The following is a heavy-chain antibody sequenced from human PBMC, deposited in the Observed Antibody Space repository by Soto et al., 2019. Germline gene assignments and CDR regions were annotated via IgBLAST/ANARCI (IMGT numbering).Heavy chain of an antibody. CDR3: VTAVRTRLDN. Sequence: GGSLRLSCAASGFIFSNFAMYWVRRAPGKGLEWVSSIRQSGDRSSYADSAKGRFTISRDNSKNTLYLQMNGMRLDDTAVYYCVTAVRTRLDNWGPGTLVTVSS. J-gene: IGHJ4*02. CDR2: IRQSGDRS. CDR1: GFIFSNFA. D-gene: IGHD3-10*01. V-gene: IGHV3-23*01.